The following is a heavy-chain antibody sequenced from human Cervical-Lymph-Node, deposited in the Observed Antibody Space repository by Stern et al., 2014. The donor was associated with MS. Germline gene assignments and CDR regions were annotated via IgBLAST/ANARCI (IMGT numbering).Heavy chain of an antibody. CDR1: GYTFTSYG. D-gene: IGHD6-19*01. CDR3: ARIAVADFAFDY. CDR2: ISGSTGNA. J-gene: IGHJ4*02. V-gene: IGHV1-18*01. Sequence: QVQLVQSGPEVKKPGASVKVSCKASGYTFTSYGISWVRQAPGQGLEWMGWISGSTGNAQYAQNFQGRVTMTTDTSTTTAYMELRSLRSNDTAVYYCARIAVADFAFDYWGQGTLVTVSS.